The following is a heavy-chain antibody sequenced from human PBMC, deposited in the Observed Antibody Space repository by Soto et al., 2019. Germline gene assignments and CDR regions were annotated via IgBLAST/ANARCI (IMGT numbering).Heavy chain of an antibody. CDR3: ARREGGSSYSSGWFVLDY. Sequence: QVQLVQSGAEVKKPGSSVNVSCKASGGTFSSYAISWVRQAPGQGLEWMGGIIPIFGTANYAQKFQGRVTITADESTGTAYMELSSLRSEDTAVYYCARREGGSSYSSGWFVLDYWGQGTLVTVSS. CDR2: IIPIFGTA. D-gene: IGHD6-19*01. J-gene: IGHJ4*02. V-gene: IGHV1-69*01. CDR1: GGTFSSYA.